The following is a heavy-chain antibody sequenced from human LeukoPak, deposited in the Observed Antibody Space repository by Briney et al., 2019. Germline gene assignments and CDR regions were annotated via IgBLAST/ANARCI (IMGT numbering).Heavy chain of an antibody. Sequence: GGSLRLSCAASGFTLSHYYMSWVRQAPGKGLEWVSFISSDSTHTNYADSLKGRFTISRDNAKNSLYLQMNSLRAEDTALYYCARKPGTGTLDYWGQGTLVTVSS. J-gene: IGHJ4*02. CDR3: ARKPGTGTLDY. CDR2: ISSDSTHT. V-gene: IGHV3-11*06. CDR1: GFTLSHYY. D-gene: IGHD6-13*01.